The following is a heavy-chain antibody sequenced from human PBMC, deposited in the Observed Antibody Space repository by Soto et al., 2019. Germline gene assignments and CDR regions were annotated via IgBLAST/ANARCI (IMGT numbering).Heavy chain of an antibody. Sequence: GGSLRLSCVGSGFTFSNYWMHWVRQAPGKGLEWVSRVKSDWCSTSYADSVKGRFTISRVNAKNPLYLLMNILRADDLAVYYCASGLITVAGTRIYWGSGILVTVNS. CDR1: GFTFSNYW. J-gene: IGHJ4*02. V-gene: IGHV3-74*01. D-gene: IGHD6-19*01. CDR3: ASGLITVAGTRIY. CDR2: VKSDWCST.